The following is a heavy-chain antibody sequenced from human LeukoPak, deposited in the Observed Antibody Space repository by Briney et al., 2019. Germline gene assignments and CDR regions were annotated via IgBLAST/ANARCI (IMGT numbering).Heavy chain of an antibody. CDR1: GFTFSSFE. CDR3: ARDGATIGGALGI. J-gene: IGHJ3*02. Sequence: GGSLRLSCAASGFTFSSFEMNWVRQAPGKGLEWVSYISGSGATIYYADPVKGRFTISRDNAKKSVYLQLNSLRVEDTAVYYCARDGATIGGALGIWGQGTMVTVSS. D-gene: IGHD1-26*01. CDR2: ISGSGATI. V-gene: IGHV3-48*03.